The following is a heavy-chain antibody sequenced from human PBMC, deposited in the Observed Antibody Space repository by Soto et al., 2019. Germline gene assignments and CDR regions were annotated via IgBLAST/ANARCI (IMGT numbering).Heavy chain of an antibody. D-gene: IGHD2-15*01. CDR1: GGSLRTGDYY. V-gene: IGHV4-30-4*01. Sequence: QLQLQPSGPGLVKPSQTLSLTCNVSGGSLRTGDYYWAWIRQPPGKGLEWIGYIYFSGTTFYNPSLKSRFAIAVDTSQNQFSLKLPFVSAADTAMYYCARAGGYCSGVNCLFRYFDLWGRGTLATVSS. CDR3: ARAGGYCSGVNCLFRYFDL. J-gene: IGHJ2*01. CDR2: IYFSGTT.